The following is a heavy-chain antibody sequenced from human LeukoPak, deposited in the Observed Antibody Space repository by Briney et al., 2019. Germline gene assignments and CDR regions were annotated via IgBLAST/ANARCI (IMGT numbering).Heavy chain of an antibody. CDR3: ARMIYRSILGY. J-gene: IGHJ4*02. Sequence: GGSLRLSCAASGFTFSSYEMNWVRQAPGKGLEWVSYISSSGSTIYYADSVKGRFTISRDNAKNSLYLQMNSLRAEDTAVYYCARMIYRSILGYWGQGTLVTVSS. V-gene: IGHV3-48*03. CDR2: ISSSGSTI. CDR1: GFTFSSYE. D-gene: IGHD3-22*01.